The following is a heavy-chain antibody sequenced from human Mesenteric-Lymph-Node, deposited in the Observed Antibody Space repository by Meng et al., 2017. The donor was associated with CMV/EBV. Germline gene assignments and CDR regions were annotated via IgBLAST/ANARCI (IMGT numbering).Heavy chain of an antibody. Sequence: GGSLRLSCAASGFTFSSYAMHWVRQAPGKGLEWVAVISYDGSNKYYADSVKGRFTISRDNSKNTLYLQMNSLRAEDTAVYYCAKDIWGYFQHWGQGTLVTVSS. J-gene: IGHJ1*01. D-gene: IGHD3-16*01. CDR3: AKDIWGYFQH. CDR2: ISYDGSNK. CDR1: GFTFSSYA. V-gene: IGHV3-30*04.